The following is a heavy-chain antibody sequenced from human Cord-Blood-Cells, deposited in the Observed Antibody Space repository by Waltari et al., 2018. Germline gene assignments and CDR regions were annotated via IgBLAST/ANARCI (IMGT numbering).Heavy chain of an antibody. CDR2: IWYDGSNK. CDR1: GFPLSGYG. J-gene: IGHJ6*03. D-gene: IGHD1-26*01. V-gene: IGHV3-30*18. CDR3: AKVAGSGGSYYYYYYMDV. Sequence: VQLVESGGGVVQPGTSLRLYCAASGFPLSGYGRNCVRKAPCKGLEWVAVIWYDGSNKYYADSVKGRFTISRDNSKNTLYLQMNSLRAEDTAMYYCAKVAGSGGSYYYYYYMDVWGKGTTVTVSS.